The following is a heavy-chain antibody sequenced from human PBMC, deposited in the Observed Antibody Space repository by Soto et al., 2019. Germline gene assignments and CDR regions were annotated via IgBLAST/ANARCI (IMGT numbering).Heavy chain of an antibody. J-gene: IGHJ4*02. D-gene: IGHD6-19*01. CDR1: GFTFSNYA. CDR2: ISGNGDAT. Sequence: QPGGSLRLSCAASGFTFSNYAMSWVRQAPGEGLEWVSAISGNGDATYYADSVKGRVTISRDNSKNTLFLQMNSLRAEDTAVYYCAIPSGLTVTGPDYWGQGTLVTVSS. CDR3: AIPSGLTVTGPDY. V-gene: IGHV3-23*01.